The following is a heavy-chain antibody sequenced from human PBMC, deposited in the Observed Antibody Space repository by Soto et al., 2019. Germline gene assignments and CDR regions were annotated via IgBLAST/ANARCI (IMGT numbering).Heavy chain of an antibody. CDR1: GDTFKNCV. J-gene: IGHJ6*02. D-gene: IGHD3-10*01. Sequence: QVQVVQFGVEVRRPGSSVKVSCKASGDTFKNCVISWVRQAPGQGLEWMRGIIPLFGTTDFAQRFQGRLTITTDESTTTAYMELSRLRSEDTATYYCAAELGFGKLSVVWGQGTTVIVSS. CDR2: IIPLFGTT. CDR3: AAELGFGKLSVV. V-gene: IGHV1-69*01.